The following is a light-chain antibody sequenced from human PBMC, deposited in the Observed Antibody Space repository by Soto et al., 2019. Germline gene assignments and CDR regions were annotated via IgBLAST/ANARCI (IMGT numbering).Light chain of an antibody. J-gene: IGKJ5*01. CDR1: QSIKNR. CDR2: EAS. CDR3: HQYNTYSRT. Sequence: IPISQCPPTLYASLCDTVTITCRASQSIKNRLTWYQQKPGEAPKLLIYEASTLASGVPSRFSGSGSGTEFTFTISILQPDDFATYYCHQYNTYSRTFGQGTRVEIK. V-gene: IGKV1-5*03.